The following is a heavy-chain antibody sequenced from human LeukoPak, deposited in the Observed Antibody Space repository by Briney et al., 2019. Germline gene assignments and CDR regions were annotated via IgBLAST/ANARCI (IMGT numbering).Heavy chain of an antibody. V-gene: IGHV3-15*01. CDR1: GFTLNKAW. D-gene: IGHD3-10*01. CDR2: IKNKGDGGTT. Sequence: GGSLRLSCAASGFTLNKAWMSWVRLAPGKGLEWVGRIKNKGDGGTTDYAAPVKGRFTVSRDDSKSTLYLQMNSLKTEDTAVYYCTTSGTPFEYWGQGTLVTVSS. CDR3: TTSGTPFEY. J-gene: IGHJ4*02.